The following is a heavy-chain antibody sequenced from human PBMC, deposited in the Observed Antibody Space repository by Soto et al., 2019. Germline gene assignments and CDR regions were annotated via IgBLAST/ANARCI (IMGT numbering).Heavy chain of an antibody. D-gene: IGHD3-10*01. CDR1: GFTVSTNY. CDR2: MFYGGST. J-gene: IGHJ6*02. Sequence: EVQLVESGGGLVQPGGSLRLSCAASGFTVSTNYMTWVRQAPGKGLEWVSVMFYGGSTYYAASSKGRFTISRDDSKNTLYLQMNSWRAEDTAVYYCATTGMGITLYYYYHGMDVWGQGTTVTVSS. V-gene: IGHV3-66*01. CDR3: ATTGMGITLYYYYHGMDV.